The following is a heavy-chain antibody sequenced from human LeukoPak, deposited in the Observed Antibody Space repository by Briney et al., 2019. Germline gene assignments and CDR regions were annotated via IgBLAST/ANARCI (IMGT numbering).Heavy chain of an antibody. V-gene: IGHV1-69*13. CDR1: GGTFSSYA. D-gene: IGHD2-21*01. CDR3: AGGDPYCGGDCYWWFDY. J-gene: IGHJ4*02. Sequence: SVKVSCKASGGTFSSYAISWVRQAPGQGLEWMGGIIPIFGTANYAQKFQGRVTITADESTSTAYMELSSLRSGDTAVYYCAGGDPYCGGDCYWWFDYWGQGTLVTVSS. CDR2: IIPIFGTA.